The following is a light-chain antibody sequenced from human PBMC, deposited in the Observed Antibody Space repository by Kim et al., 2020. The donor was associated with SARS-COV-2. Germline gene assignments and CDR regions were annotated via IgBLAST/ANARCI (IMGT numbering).Light chain of an antibody. J-gene: IGKJ4*01. V-gene: IGKV3-11*01. CDR3: QQRSSWPLT. CDR1: QSVSTY. CDR2: DAS. Sequence: LSPGEKAPLSRRASQSVSTYLACYQQGSGQAPRVLIYDASNRATGIPARFSGSGSGTDFTLTISSLQPEDFAVYYCQQRSSWPLTFGGGTKVDIK.